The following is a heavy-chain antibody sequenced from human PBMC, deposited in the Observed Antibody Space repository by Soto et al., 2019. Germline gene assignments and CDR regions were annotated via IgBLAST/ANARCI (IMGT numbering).Heavy chain of an antibody. J-gene: IGHJ6*02. D-gene: IGHD2-2*01. CDR2: IIPIFGTP. V-gene: IGHV1-69*12. Sequence: QVQLVQSGAEVKKPGSSLKVSCKASGGTFTNYAFSWVRQAPGQGPEWMGGIIPIFGTPDYAQKFQGRVIITADESTRTVSMELNSLRSADTAVYYCARERSVGYCITTTCPKPFYYSAMDVWGQGTTVTVSS. CDR1: GGTFTNYA. CDR3: ARERSVGYCITTTCPKPFYYSAMDV.